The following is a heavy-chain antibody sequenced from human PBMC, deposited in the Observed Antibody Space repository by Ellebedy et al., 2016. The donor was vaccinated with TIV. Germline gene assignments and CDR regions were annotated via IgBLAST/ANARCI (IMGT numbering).Heavy chain of an antibody. J-gene: IGHJ4*02. CDR2: INPGDGTT. CDR1: GYTFTRYYF. V-gene: IGHV1-46*01. CDR3: ARGGRYSGSYNFDH. Sequence: AASVKVSCKASGYTFTRYYFMHWVRQAPGQGLEWMGIINPGDGTTTYARKFQGRVTMTRDTSTSTVYLELGSLRSDDTAVDYCARGGRYSGSYNFDHWGQGSLVTVSS. D-gene: IGHD1-26*01.